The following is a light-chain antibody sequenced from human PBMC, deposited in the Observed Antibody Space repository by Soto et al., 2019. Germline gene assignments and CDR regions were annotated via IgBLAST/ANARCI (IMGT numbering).Light chain of an antibody. V-gene: IGKV3-20*01. J-gene: IGKJ3*01. Sequence: EIVMTQSPVTLSVSPGERATLSCRASQSVTNNLAWYQQKPGQAPRLLIYGASRRATGIPDRFSGSGSGTDFILTISRLEPEDFAVYYCQHYDNTPPSVTFGPGTKVDIK. CDR1: QSVTNN. CDR3: QHYDNTPPSVT. CDR2: GAS.